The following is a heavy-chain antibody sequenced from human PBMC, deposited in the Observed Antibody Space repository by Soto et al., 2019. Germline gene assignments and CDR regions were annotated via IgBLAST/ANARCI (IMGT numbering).Heavy chain of an antibody. CDR2: VNPILSLS. J-gene: IGHJ4*02. D-gene: IGHD3-10*01. Sequence: QVQLVQSGAEVKRPGSSVKVSCKASGDTFNFYSINWVRQAPGLGLEWLGRVNPILSLSNYAQRFQGRVTMTADKSTSTAYIILNSLKSEDTASYYCATSYCSGDRAFDYWGQGALGTVSS. V-gene: IGHV1-69*02. CDR3: ATSYCSGDRAFDY. CDR1: GDTFNFYS.